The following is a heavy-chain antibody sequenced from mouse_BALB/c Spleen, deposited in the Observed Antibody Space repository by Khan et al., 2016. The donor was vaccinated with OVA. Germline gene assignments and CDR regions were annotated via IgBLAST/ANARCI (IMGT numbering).Heavy chain of an antibody. CDR1: GYIFTTYW. J-gene: IGHJ4*01. CDR3: ARSGGGVDDAMDF. CDR2: INPSIGST. V-gene: IGHV1S81*02. D-gene: IGHD1-1*02. Sequence: QVQLQQSGAELVRPGVSVKLSCKASGYIFTTYWIHWIKQRPEQGLERIGEINPSIGSTNYTERFKSKATLTVDTSSSTAYMQLSSLTSEVSAGYFCARSGGGVDDAMDFWGQGTSVTVSS.